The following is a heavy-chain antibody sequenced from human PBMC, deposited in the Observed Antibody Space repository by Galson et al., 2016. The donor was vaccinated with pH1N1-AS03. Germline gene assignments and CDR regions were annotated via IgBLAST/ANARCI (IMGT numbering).Heavy chain of an antibody. D-gene: IGHD3-16*01. J-gene: IGHJ4*02. CDR3: ARSFLGETDD. CDR1: GYTFTTYD. CDR2: MTPNNGNT. V-gene: IGHV1-8*01. Sequence: PVKVSCKASGYTFTTYDINWVRQAAGQGLEWMGWMTPNNGNTGYAQRFQGRVTMTRNTSISTAYMELSGLQSEDTAVYYCARSFLGETDDWGQGTLVIVSS.